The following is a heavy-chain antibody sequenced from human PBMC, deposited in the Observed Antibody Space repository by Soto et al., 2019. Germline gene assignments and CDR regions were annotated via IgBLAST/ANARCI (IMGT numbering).Heavy chain of an antibody. V-gene: IGHV4-4*02. CDR2: IYHIGST. CDR1: GASINSANW. CDR3: AKRYDFWSGRWYGLGV. D-gene: IGHD3-3*01. Sequence: SETLSITCTVSGASINSANWWVWVRQPPGKGLEWIGEIYHIGSTTYNPSLKSRATISVDKSKNQFSLKVTSVTAADTGVYYCAKRYDFWSGRWYGLGVWGQGTTVTVSS. J-gene: IGHJ6*02.